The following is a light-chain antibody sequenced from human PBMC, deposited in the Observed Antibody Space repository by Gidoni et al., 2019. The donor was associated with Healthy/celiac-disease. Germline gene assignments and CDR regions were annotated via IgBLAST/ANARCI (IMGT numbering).Light chain of an antibody. CDR3: SSYTSSSTWV. Sequence: LTQPASVSGSPGQSITISCTGTSSDVGGYNYVSWYQQHPGKAPKLMIYDVSNRPSGVSNRFSGSKSGNTASLTISGLQAEDEADYYCSSYTSSSTWVFGGGTKLTVL. V-gene: IGLV2-14*03. CDR1: SSDVGGYNY. CDR2: DVS. J-gene: IGLJ3*02.